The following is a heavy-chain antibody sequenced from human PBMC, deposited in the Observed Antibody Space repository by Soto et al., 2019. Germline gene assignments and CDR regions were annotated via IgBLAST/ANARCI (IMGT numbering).Heavy chain of an antibody. CDR1: GYTFTSYD. CDR2: MNPNSGNT. V-gene: IGHV1-8*01. J-gene: IGHJ3*02. Sequence: QVQLVQSGAEVKKPGASVKVSCKASGYTFTSYDINWVRQATGQGLEWMGWMNPNSGNTGYAQKFQGRVTMTRNTSISTAYMELSSLRSEDTAVYYCAANHYYDSSGYYANDAFDIWGQGTMVTVSS. D-gene: IGHD3-22*01. CDR3: AANHYYDSSGYYANDAFDI.